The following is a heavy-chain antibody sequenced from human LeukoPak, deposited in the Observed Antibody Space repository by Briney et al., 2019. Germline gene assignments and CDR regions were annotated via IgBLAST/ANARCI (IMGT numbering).Heavy chain of an antibody. J-gene: IGHJ3*02. Sequence: PSETLSLTCTVSGGSISSYYWYWIRQPAGKGLEWIGRIYSSGSTDYNPSLKSRVTMSVDTSKNQFSLKLSSVTAADTAVYYCARHGYDILTGLIWGQGTMLTVSS. CDR3: ARHGYDILTGLI. CDR2: IYSSGST. V-gene: IGHV4-4*07. CDR1: GGSISSYY. D-gene: IGHD3-9*01.